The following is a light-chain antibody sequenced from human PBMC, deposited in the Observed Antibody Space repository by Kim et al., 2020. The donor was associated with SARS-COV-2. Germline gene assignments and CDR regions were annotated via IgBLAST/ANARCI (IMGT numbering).Light chain of an antibody. CDR2: ATS. J-gene: IGKJ1*01. Sequence: EIVMTQSPATLSVSPGERATLSCRASQSVSSNLAWYQHKPGRAPRLLLYATSTRATGIPARFSGSGSGTEFTLTISSLQSEDFAVYYCQHYNNWPRTFGQGTKVDIK. V-gene: IGKV3-15*01. CDR1: QSVSSN. CDR3: QHYNNWPRT.